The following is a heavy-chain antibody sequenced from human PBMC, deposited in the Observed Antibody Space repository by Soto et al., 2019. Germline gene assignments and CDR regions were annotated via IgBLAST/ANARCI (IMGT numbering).Heavy chain of an antibody. J-gene: IGHJ6*02. CDR2: TYYRSKWYN. CDR1: GDSVSSNSAA. V-gene: IGHV6-1*01. CDR3: ARATTYYYGSGSPGYYYGMDV. D-gene: IGHD3-10*01. Sequence: SQTLSLTCAISGDSVSSNSAAWNWIRQSPSRGLEWLGRTYYRSKWYNDYAVSVKSRITINPDTSKNQFSLQLNSVTPEGTAVYYCARATTYYYGSGSPGYYYGMDVWGQGTTVTVSS.